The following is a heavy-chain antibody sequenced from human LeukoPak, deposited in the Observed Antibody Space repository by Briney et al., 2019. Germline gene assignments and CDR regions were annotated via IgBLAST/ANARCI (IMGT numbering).Heavy chain of an antibody. Sequence: GGSLRLSCAASGFTFSSYSMNWVRQALGKGLEWVSGIGSNSVPTVYADSVKGRFTISRDNSKSMLYLQMDSLRVEDTAVYYCASDIVATMDVWGKGTTVTVSS. CDR1: GFTFSSYS. CDR2: IGSNSVPT. D-gene: IGHD5-12*01. J-gene: IGHJ6*04. CDR3: ASDIVATMDV. V-gene: IGHV3-23*01.